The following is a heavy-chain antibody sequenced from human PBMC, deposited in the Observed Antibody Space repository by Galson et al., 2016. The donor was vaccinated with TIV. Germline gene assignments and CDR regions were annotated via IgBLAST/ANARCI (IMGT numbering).Heavy chain of an antibody. Sequence: QSGAEVKKPGESLKISCKGSGYSFPNYWIGWVRQMPGKGLEWMGVIFPDDSDTRYSPSFQGQVTISADKSINTAYLQWSSLKASDTAMYYCARADYDNSGFWGQGTAVTVSS. CDR1: GYSFPNYW. V-gene: IGHV5-51*01. D-gene: IGHD3-22*01. J-gene: IGHJ6*02. CDR2: IFPDDSDT. CDR3: ARADYDNSGF.